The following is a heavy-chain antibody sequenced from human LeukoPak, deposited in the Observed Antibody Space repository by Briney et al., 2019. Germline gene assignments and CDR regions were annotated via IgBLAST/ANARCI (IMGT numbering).Heavy chain of an antibody. V-gene: IGHV4-30-4*01. J-gene: IGHJ3*02. Sequence: SETLSLTCTVSGGSISSGDYYWSWIRQPPGKGLEWIGYIYYSGSTYYNPSLKNRVTISVDTSKNQFSLKLSSVTAADTAVYYCARHGLGEVVDPYSGSSLRAFDIWGQGTMVTVSS. D-gene: IGHD1-26*01. CDR2: IYYSGST. CDR1: GGSISSGDYY. CDR3: ARHGLGEVVDPYSGSSLRAFDI.